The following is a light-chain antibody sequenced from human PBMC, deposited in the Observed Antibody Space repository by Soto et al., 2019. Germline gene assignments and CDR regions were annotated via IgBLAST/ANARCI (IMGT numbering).Light chain of an antibody. V-gene: IGKV3-20*01. CDR3: QRYGGSPGT. CDR2: DAS. J-gene: IGKJ1*01. Sequence: EIVLTQSPGTLSLSPGERATLSCRASQSLSSNYLAWYQQKPGQAPRLLIYDASSRVTGIPDRFSGGGSGTDFTLTSSRLEPEDFAVYYCQRYGGSPGTFGQGTKVEIK. CDR1: QSLSSNY.